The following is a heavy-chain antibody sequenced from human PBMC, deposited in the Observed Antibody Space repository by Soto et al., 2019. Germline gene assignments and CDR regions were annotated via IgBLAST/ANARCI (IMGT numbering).Heavy chain of an antibody. CDR2: ISSSSSTI. Sequence: GGSLRLSCAASGFTFSSYSMNWVRQAPGKGLEWVSYISSSSSTIYYADSVKGRFTISRDNAKNSLYLQMNSLRDEDTAVYYCERDRKTYYYYYGMDVWGQGTTVTVSS. V-gene: IGHV3-48*02. CDR3: ERDRKTYYYYYGMDV. J-gene: IGHJ6*02. CDR1: GFTFSSYS.